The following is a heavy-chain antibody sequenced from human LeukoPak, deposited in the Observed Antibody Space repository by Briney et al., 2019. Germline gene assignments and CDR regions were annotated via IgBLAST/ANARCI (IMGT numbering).Heavy chain of an antibody. Sequence: PSETLSLTCAVYGGSFSGYYWSWIRQPPGKGLEWIGEINHSGSTNYNPSLKSGVPISVDTTKNQFSLKRSPGAAPAAAVYYCARGLHRAMVRGRIGFDPWGQGTLVTVSS. CDR1: GGSFSGYY. CDR3: ARGLHRAMVRGRIGFDP. J-gene: IGHJ5*02. D-gene: IGHD3-10*01. CDR2: INHSGST. V-gene: IGHV4-34*01.